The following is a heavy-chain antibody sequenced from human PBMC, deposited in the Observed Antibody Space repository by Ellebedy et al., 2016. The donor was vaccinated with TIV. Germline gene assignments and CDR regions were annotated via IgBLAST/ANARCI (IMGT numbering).Heavy chain of an antibody. CDR2: IHYSGST. Sequence: MPGGSLRLSCTVSGGSISSSSYYWGWTRQPPGKGLDWIGSIHYSGSTYYNPSLKSRVTISVDTSKNQFSLKLSSVTAADTAVYYCAKENYGMDVWGQGTTVIVSS. CDR3: AKENYGMDV. J-gene: IGHJ6*02. V-gene: IGHV4-39*07. CDR1: GGSISSSSYY.